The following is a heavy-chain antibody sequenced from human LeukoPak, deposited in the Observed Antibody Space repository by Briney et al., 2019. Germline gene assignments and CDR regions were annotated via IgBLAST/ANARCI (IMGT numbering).Heavy chain of an antibody. Sequence: SVKVSCKASGGTFSSYAISWVRQAPGQGLEWMGGIIPIFGTANYAQKFRGRVTITADESTSTAYMELSSLRSEDTAVYYCAKGGQWELLTPYYFDYWGQGTLVTVSS. CDR2: IIPIFGTA. D-gene: IGHD1-26*01. J-gene: IGHJ4*02. CDR1: GGTFSSYA. CDR3: AKGGQWELLTPYYFDY. V-gene: IGHV1-69*13.